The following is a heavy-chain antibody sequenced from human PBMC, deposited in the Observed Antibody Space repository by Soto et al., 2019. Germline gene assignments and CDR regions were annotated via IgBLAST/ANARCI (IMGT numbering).Heavy chain of an antibody. J-gene: IGHJ5*02. CDR1: GGSVNSVSYY. CDR3: ARGAAARYSWFDR. CDR2: VYYSGGT. D-gene: IGHD6-6*01. Sequence: QVQLQESGPGLVKPSETLSLTCTVSGGSVNSVSYYWSWIRQPPGKGLEWVGHVYYSGGTNYNPPLKSRVSISIDTSKNQFSLKLNSVTAADTAVYYCARGAAARYSWFDRWGQGALLTVSS. V-gene: IGHV4-61*01.